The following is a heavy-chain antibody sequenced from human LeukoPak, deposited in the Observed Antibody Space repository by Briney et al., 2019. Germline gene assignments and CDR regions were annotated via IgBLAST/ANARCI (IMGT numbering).Heavy chain of an antibody. CDR2: ISSSGSTI. Sequence: GGSLRLSCAASGFTFSSYEMNWVRQAPGKGLEWVSYISSSGSTIYYADSVKGRFTVSRDNAKNSLYLQMNSLRAEDTAVYYCARDGWFGETDYYGMDVWGQGTTVTVSS. V-gene: IGHV3-48*03. CDR1: GFTFSSYE. D-gene: IGHD3-10*01. CDR3: ARDGWFGETDYYGMDV. J-gene: IGHJ6*02.